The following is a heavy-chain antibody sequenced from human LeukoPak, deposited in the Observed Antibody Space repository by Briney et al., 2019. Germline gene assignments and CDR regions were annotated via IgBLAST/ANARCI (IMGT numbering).Heavy chain of an antibody. CDR1: GGTFSSYA. CDR3: ARYPDCGGDCYSHWFDP. V-gene: IGHV1-69*13. D-gene: IGHD2-21*02. CDR2: IIPIFGTA. J-gene: IGHJ5*02. Sequence: ASVKVSCKASGGTFSSYAISWVRQAPGQGLEWMGGIIPIFGTANYAQKFQGRVTITADESTSTAYMELSSLRSEDTAVYYCARYPDCGGDCYSHWFDPWGQGTLVTVSS.